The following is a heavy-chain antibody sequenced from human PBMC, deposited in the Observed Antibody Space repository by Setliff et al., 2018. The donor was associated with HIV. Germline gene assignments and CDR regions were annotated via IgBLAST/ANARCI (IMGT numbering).Heavy chain of an antibody. V-gene: IGHV3-74*01. CDR3: VRVAGFSSSWLGY. J-gene: IGHJ4*02. D-gene: IGHD6-13*01. CDR1: GFTFSSYG. Sequence: GASVKVSCAASGFTFSSYGMQWVRQAPGKGLVWVSRINYHGSDISYAASVKGRLTISRNNARKTLYLEMNSLRVEDTAVYYCVRVAGFSSSWLGYWGPGTLVTVSS. CDR2: INYHGSDI.